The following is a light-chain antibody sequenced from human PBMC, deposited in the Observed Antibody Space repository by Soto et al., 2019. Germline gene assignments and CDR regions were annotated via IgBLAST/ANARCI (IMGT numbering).Light chain of an antibody. CDR2: DVS. CDR1: SSDVGGYNY. V-gene: IGLV2-14*01. CDR3: SSYTSSSPRVV. J-gene: IGLJ2*01. Sequence: QSALTQPASVSGSPGQSITISCTGTSSDVGGYNYVSWYQQHPGKAPKLMIYDVSNRPSGVSNRFSGSKSGNTASLTISGLQAEDVADYYCSSYTSSSPRVVFGGGTKLTVL.